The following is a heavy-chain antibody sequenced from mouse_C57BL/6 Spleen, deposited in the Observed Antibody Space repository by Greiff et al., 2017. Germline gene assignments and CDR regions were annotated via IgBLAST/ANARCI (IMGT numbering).Heavy chain of an antibody. CDR1: GYTFTSYW. CDR2: IHPNSGST. Sequence: QVQLQQPGAELVKPGASVQLSCKASGYTFTSYWMHWVKQRPGQGLEWIGMIHPNSGSTNYNEKFKSKATLTVDKSSSTAYMQLSSLTSEDSAVYYCARWEGYATDYCDYWGQGTTLTVSS. CDR3: ARWEGYATDYCDY. V-gene: IGHV1-64*01. D-gene: IGHD3-1*01. J-gene: IGHJ2*01.